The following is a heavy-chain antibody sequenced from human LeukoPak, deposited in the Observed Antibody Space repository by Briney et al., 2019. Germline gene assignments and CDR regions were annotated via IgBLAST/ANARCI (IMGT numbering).Heavy chain of an antibody. J-gene: IGHJ4*02. Sequence: AASVKVSCKASGYTFTGYYMHWVRQAPGQGLEWMGWINPNSGGTNYAQKFQGRVTMTRDTSISTAYMELSRLRSDDTAVYYCASREPTYYYDSSGYQQIDYWGQGTLVTVSS. V-gene: IGHV1-2*02. D-gene: IGHD3-22*01. CDR1: GYTFTGYY. CDR2: INPNSGGT. CDR3: ASREPTYYYDSSGYQQIDY.